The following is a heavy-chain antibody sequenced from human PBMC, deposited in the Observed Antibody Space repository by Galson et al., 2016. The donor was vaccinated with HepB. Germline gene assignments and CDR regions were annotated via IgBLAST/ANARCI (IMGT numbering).Heavy chain of an antibody. CDR3: GKRIPVAGSWGGGLDY. D-gene: IGHD6-19*01. CDR2: ISYDGSHK. V-gene: IGHV3-30*18. J-gene: IGHJ4*02. Sequence: SLRLSCAASGFTFSSYGMHWVRQAPGKGLEWVAAISYDGSHKYYADSVKGRFTISRDNSKNTVYLQANSLRAEDTAVYHCGKRIPVAGSWGGGLDYWGQGTLVTVSS. CDR1: GFTFSSYG.